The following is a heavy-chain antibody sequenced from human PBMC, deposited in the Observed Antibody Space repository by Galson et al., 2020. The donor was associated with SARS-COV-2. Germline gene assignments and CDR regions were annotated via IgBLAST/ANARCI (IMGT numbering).Heavy chain of an antibody. CDR1: GFSLRTSGMC. J-gene: IGHJ6*02. Sequence: SGPTLVKPTQTLTLTCTFSGFSLRTSGMCVSWIRQPPGKALEWLALIDWDDDKYYSTSLKTRLTISKDTSKNQVVLTMTNMDPVDTATYYCARSIRVGGYYGMDVWGQGTTVTVSS. CDR2: IDWDDDK. V-gene: IGHV2-70*01. D-gene: IGHD3-10*01. CDR3: ARSIRVGGYYGMDV.